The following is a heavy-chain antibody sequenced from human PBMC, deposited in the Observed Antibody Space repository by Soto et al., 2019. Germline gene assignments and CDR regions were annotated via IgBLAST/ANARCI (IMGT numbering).Heavy chain of an antibody. CDR2: FYWDEDK. Sequence: QIPLKEPGPTLVKPPQTLTLTCTFSGFSLRTRGVALGGFRQPPGKALEWLALFYWDEDKWYSPSLKSRLTIADDTSKNQVVLTMTNVDPVDTATYYCAHRPRGYAYYFDYWGQGILVTVSS. CDR3: AHRPRGYAYYFDY. V-gene: IGHV2-5*02. CDR1: GFSLRTRGVA. D-gene: IGHD5-12*01. J-gene: IGHJ4*02.